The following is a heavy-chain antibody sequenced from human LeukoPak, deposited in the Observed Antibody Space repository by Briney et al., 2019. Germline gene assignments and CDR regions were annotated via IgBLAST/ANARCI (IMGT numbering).Heavy chain of an antibody. J-gene: IGHJ4*02. CDR1: GFTFSSYA. Sequence: GGSLRLSCAASGFTFSSYAMHWVRQAPGKGLEWVAFIRNDGSNKYYADSVKGRFTISRDNSKNTLSLQMNSLRAEDTAVYYCAKGWQQLYYFDYWGQGTLVTVSP. D-gene: IGHD6-13*01. CDR3: AKGWQQLYYFDY. CDR2: IRNDGSNK. V-gene: IGHV3-30*02.